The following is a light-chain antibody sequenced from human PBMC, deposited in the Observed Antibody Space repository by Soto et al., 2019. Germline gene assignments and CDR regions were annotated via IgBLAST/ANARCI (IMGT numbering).Light chain of an antibody. V-gene: IGLV2-23*02. CDR2: EVS. CDR1: SSDIGSYNL. CDR3: CSYAGSSTPMI. J-gene: IGLJ2*01. Sequence: QSALTQPASVSGSPGQSITISCTGTSSDIGSYNLVSWYQQYPDKGPKLMIYEVSKRPSGVSDRFSGSKSGNTASLTISGLQPEDEADYYCCSYAGSSTPMIFGGGTKLTVL.